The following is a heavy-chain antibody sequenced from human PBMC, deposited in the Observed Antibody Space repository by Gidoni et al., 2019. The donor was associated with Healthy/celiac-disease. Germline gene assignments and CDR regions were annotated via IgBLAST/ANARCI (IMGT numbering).Heavy chain of an antibody. D-gene: IGHD4-17*01. CDR2: IGYYGSNK. Sequence: QVQLVESGGGVVQPGRSLRLSCDASGFTFISDGMHWVLQAPGKGLEWVAVIGYYGSNKYYADSVQGRFTISRDNSKKTLHLQMTSLRAEDTAVYYCAREKYGDYAFDYWGQGTLVTVSS. J-gene: IGHJ4*02. CDR3: AREKYGDYAFDY. CDR1: GFTFISDG. V-gene: IGHV3-33*01.